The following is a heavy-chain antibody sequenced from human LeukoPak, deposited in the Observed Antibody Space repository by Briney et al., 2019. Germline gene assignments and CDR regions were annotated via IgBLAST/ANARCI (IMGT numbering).Heavy chain of an antibody. CDR2: ISGNGENT. V-gene: IGHV3-23*01. CDR3: TKKSPYGGRDS. D-gene: IGHD4/OR15-4a*01. CDR1: GFTFSSYS. J-gene: IGHJ4*02. Sequence: PGGSLRLSCAASGFTFSSYSMSWIRQAPGKGLEWVSAISGNGENTYYADSMKGRFTISRDNSKNILYLQMSSLRAEDTAIYYCTKKSPYGGRDSWGQGTLVTVSS.